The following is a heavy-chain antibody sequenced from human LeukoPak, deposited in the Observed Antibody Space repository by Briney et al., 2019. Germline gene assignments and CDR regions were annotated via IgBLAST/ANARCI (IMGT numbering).Heavy chain of an antibody. CDR3: ARGSGDIVVVPAAIPNWFDP. Sequence: PSETLSLTCTVSGGSISSYYWSWIRQPAGKGLEWIGRIYTSGSTNYNPSLKSRVTMSVDTSKNQFSLKLSSVTAADTAVYYCARGSGDIVVVPAAIPNWFDPWGQGTLVTVSS. CDR1: GGSISSYY. J-gene: IGHJ5*02. V-gene: IGHV4-4*07. D-gene: IGHD2-2*02. CDR2: IYTSGST.